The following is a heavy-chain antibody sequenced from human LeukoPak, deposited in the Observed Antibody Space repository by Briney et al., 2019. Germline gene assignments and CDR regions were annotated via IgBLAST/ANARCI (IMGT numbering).Heavy chain of an antibody. Sequence: ASVKVSCKASGYTFTGYYMHWVRQAPGQGLEWMGWINPNSGGTNYAQKFQGRVTMTRDTSISTAYMELRSLRSDDTAVYYCARDYYYGSGSYYNVLDFWGQGTLVTVSS. CDR1: GYTFTGYY. CDR2: INPNSGGT. CDR3: ARDYYYGSGSYYNVLDF. J-gene: IGHJ4*02. D-gene: IGHD3-10*01. V-gene: IGHV1-2*02.